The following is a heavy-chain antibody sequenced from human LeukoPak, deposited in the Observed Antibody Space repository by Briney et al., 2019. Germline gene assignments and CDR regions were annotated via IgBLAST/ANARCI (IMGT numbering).Heavy chain of an antibody. CDR2: ISSSSSYT. D-gene: IGHD5-12*01. J-gene: IGHJ4*02. CDR1: GFTFSDYY. CDR3: ARDKRGYSGYDYDY. V-gene: IGHV3-11*06. Sequence: GGSLRLSCAASGFTFSDYYMSWIRQAPGKGLEWVSYISSSSSYTNYADSVKGRFTISRDNAKNSLYLQVNSLRAEDTAVYYCARDKRGYSGYDYDYWGQGTLVTVSS.